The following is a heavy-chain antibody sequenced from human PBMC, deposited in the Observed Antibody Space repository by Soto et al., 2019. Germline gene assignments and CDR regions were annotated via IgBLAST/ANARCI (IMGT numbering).Heavy chain of an antibody. V-gene: IGHV1-69*01. Sequence: QVQLVQSGAEVKKPGSSVKISCNAFGGSFSDYAISWVRQAPGQGLEWMGGIIPIFGTPNYAQKFQDRVTFTAHESTNTAYMELSCLTSEDTAVYYCARDRAPRGWSYLDLWGQGTQVTVSS. D-gene: IGHD2-15*01. CDR2: IIPIFGTP. J-gene: IGHJ4*02. CDR1: GGSFSDYA. CDR3: ARDRAPRGWSYLDL.